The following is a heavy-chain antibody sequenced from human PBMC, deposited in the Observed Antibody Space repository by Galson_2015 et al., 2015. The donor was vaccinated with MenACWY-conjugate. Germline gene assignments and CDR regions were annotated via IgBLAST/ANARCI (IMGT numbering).Heavy chain of an antibody. Sequence: QSGAEVKKPGESLTISCKASGYRFSTNWIGWVRQMPGKDLEWMGIIFPADSDTRYSPSFQGQVTISADKFPSTAYLQWSSLRASDTAIYYCAMSTATGWYVRLDSWGQGTLVTVSS. V-gene: IGHV5-51*01. D-gene: IGHD6-19*01. CDR1: GYRFSTNW. CDR3: AMSTATGWYVRLDS. J-gene: IGHJ4*02. CDR2: IFPADSDT.